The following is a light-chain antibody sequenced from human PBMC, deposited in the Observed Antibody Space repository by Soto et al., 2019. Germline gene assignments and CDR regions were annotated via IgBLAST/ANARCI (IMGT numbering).Light chain of an antibody. CDR3: QQYGSSGT. Sequence: EMGLTQSPGTLSLSPGKRATLSCRASQSVSNNYLAWYQQKPGQAPRLLIYGASNRATGIPDRFSGSGSGTESTLTISRLEPEDFAVYYCQQYGSSGTFGQGTKVDIK. CDR1: QSVSNNY. CDR2: GAS. V-gene: IGKV3-20*01. J-gene: IGKJ1*01.